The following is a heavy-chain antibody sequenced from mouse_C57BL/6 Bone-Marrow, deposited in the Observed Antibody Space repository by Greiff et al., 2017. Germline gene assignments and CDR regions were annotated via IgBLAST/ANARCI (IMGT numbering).Heavy chain of an antibody. CDR2: IYPSSGNT. V-gene: IGHV1-81*01. CDR3: ARAGYYYAMDY. Sequence: VQLPQSGAELARPGASVKLSCKASGYTFTSSGISWVKQSTGQGLEWIGEIYPSSGNTYYNEKFKGKATLTADKSSSTAYMELRSLTSEDSAVYFCARAGYYYAMDYWGQGTSVTVSS. CDR1: GYTFTSSG. J-gene: IGHJ4*01.